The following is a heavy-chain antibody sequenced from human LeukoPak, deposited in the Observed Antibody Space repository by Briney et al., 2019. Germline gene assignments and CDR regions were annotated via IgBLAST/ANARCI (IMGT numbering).Heavy chain of an antibody. CDR3: ARDASPGYDILTGQGYFDL. CDR2: IYYSGST. J-gene: IGHJ2*01. D-gene: IGHD3-9*01. CDR1: GGSISSSSYY. Sequence: SETLSLTCTVSGGSISSSSYYWGWLRQPPGKGLEWIGNIYYSGSTYYNPSLKSRVTIAVDTSKNQFSLKLSSVTAADTAVYYCARDASPGYDILTGQGYFDLWGRGTLVTVSS. V-gene: IGHV4-39*07.